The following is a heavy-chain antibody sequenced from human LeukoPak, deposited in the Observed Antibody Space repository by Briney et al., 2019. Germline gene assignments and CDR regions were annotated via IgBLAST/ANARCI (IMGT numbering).Heavy chain of an antibody. CDR1: GFTFSSYG. CDR3: ARGNYYDSGDNWFDP. CDR2: IRYDGSNK. V-gene: IGHV3-33*01. D-gene: IGHD3-22*01. Sequence: GGSLRLSCAASGFTFSSYGMHWVRQAPGKGLEWVAVIRYDGSNKYYADSVKGRFTISRDNSKNTLYLQMNSLRAEDTAVYYCARGNYYDSGDNWFDPWGQGTLVTVSS. J-gene: IGHJ5*02.